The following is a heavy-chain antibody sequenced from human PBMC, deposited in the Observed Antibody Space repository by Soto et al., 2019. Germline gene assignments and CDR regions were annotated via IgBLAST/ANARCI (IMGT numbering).Heavy chain of an antibody. CDR1: GFTFSSYG. CDR3: AKDSFREMVRGVILPPHDY. D-gene: IGHD3-10*01. V-gene: IGHV3-30*18. Sequence: PGGSLRLSCAASGFTFSSYGMHWVRQAPGKGLEWVAVISYDGSNKYYADSVKGRFTISRDNSKNTLYLQMNSLRAEDTAVYYCAKDSFREMVRGVILPPHDYWGQGTLVTVSS. CDR2: ISYDGSNK. J-gene: IGHJ4*02.